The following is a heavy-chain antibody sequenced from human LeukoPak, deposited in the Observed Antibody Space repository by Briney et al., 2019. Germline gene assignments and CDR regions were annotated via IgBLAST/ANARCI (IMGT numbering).Heavy chain of an antibody. V-gene: IGHV3-66*01. CDR2: IYSGGST. D-gene: IGHD3-3*01. Sequence: GGSLRLSCAASGFTFSSYAMSWVRQAPGKGLEWVSVIYSGGSTYYADSVKGRFTISRDNSKNTLYLQMNSLRAEDTAVYYCARDFWSGYPTGYWGQGTLVTVSS. CDR1: GFTFSSYA. J-gene: IGHJ4*02. CDR3: ARDFWSGYPTGY.